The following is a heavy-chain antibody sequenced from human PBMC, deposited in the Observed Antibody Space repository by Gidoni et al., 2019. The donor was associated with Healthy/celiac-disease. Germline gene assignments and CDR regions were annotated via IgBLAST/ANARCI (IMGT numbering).Heavy chain of an antibody. Sequence: QVQLQESGPGLVKPSETLSLTCTVPGGSISSYYWSWIRQPPGKGLEWIGYIYYSGSTNYNPSLKSRVTISVDTSKNQFSLKLSSVTAADTAVYYCARRKSGGAHFDYWGQGTLVTVSS. CDR3: ARRKSGGAHFDY. J-gene: IGHJ4*02. D-gene: IGHD3-16*01. V-gene: IGHV4-59*08. CDR2: IYYSGST. CDR1: GGSISSYY.